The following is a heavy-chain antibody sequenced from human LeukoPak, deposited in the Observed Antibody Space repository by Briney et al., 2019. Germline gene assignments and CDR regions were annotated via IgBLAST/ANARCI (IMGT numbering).Heavy chain of an antibody. CDR1: GFIFSHYG. D-gene: IGHD4-17*01. CDR2: ISYDGSNK. J-gene: IGHJ3*02. CDR3: AKTYGDYAFDI. Sequence: GSLRLSCAASGFIFSHYGMHWVRQAPGKGLEWVAVISYDGSNKYYADSVKGRFTISRDNSKNTLYLPMNSLRAEDTAVYYCAKTYGDYAFDIWGQGTMVTVSS. V-gene: IGHV3-30*18.